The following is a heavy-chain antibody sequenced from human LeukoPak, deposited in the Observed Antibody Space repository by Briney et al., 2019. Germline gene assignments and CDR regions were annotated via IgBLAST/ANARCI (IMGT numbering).Heavy chain of an antibody. Sequence: GGSLRLSCAASGFTFSSYWMSWVRQAPGKGLEWVANIKQDGSEKYYVDSVKGRFTISRDNAKNSLYLQMNSLRAEDTAVYYCARRKELLWDAFDIWGQGTMVTVSS. CDR2: IKQDGSEK. V-gene: IGHV3-7*01. CDR3: ARRKELLWDAFDI. J-gene: IGHJ3*02. CDR1: GFTFSSYW. D-gene: IGHD1-26*01.